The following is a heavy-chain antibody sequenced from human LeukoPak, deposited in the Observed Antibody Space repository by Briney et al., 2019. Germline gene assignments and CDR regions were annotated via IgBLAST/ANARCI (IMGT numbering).Heavy chain of an antibody. D-gene: IGHD2-15*01. J-gene: IGHJ4*02. CDR1: GYSITSAYY. Sequence: SETLSLTCTVSGYSITSAYYWGWIRQPPGKGLEWIGSFFLKGSTYYNPSLKSRVTISVDTSKNQFSLKLSSVTAADTAVYYCARTTIAVSTFFDYWGQGTLVTVSS. CDR3: ARTTIAVSTFFDY. V-gene: IGHV4-38-2*02. CDR2: FFLKGST.